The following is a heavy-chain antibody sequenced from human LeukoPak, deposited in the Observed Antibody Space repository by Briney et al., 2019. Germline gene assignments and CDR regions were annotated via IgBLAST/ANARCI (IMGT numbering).Heavy chain of an antibody. CDR1: GGTFSSYA. D-gene: IGHD3-3*01. CDR2: IIPIFGTA. CDR3: ARDGAPTLYDFWSGYYTMDY. V-gene: IGHV1-69*13. J-gene: IGHJ4*02. Sequence: GASVKVSCKASGGTFSSYAISWVRQAPGQGLEWMGGIIPIFGTANYAQKFQGRVTITADESTSTAYMELSSLRSEDTAVYYCARDGAPTLYDFWSGYYTMDYWGQGTLVTVSS.